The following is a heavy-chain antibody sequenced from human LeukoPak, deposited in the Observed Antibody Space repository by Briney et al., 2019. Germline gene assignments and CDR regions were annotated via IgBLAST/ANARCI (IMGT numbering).Heavy chain of an antibody. CDR1: GYTFTSYA. J-gene: IGHJ4*02. D-gene: IGHD6-13*01. CDR3: ARDRSYSPTDY. Sequence: ASVTVSCKASGYTFTSYAMHWVRQAPGQRLEWMGWINAGNGNTKYSQKFQGRVTITRDTSASTAYMELSSLRSEDTAVYYCARDRSYSPTDYWGQGTLVTVSS. CDR2: INAGNGNT. V-gene: IGHV1-3*01.